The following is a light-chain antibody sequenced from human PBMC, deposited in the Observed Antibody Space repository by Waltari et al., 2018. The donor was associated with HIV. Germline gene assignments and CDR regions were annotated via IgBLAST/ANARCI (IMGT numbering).Light chain of an antibody. Sequence: SYVLTQPPSVSVAPGQTARITCGGDNLGRKSSHWYQQKPGQAPVLVVHDDSDRPSGIPERFSGSNSGNTATLTISRVEAGDEADYYCQVWDSSSDHCVFGGGTKLTVL. CDR3: QVWDSSSDHCV. J-gene: IGLJ2*01. CDR2: DDS. V-gene: IGLV3-21*02. CDR1: NLGRKS.